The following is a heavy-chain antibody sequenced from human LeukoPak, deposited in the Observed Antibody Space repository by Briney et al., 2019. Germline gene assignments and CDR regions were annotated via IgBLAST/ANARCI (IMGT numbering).Heavy chain of an antibody. V-gene: IGHV4-4*07. J-gene: IGHJ6*03. Sequence: PSDTLSLTCTVSGGSISSYYWSWIRQPAGKGLEWIGRIYTSGSTNYNPSLKRRVTMSVDTSKNQFSLKLSSVTAADTAVYYCAREPGTKRVYYYMDVWGKGTTVTVSS. CDR1: GGSISSYY. CDR3: AREPGTKRVYYYMDV. D-gene: IGHD1-1*01. CDR2: IYTSGST.